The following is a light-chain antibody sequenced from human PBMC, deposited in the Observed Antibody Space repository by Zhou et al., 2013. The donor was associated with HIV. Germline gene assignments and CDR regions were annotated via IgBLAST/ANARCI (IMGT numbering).Light chain of an antibody. CDR1: QSVGSK. J-gene: IGKJ4*01. CDR2: DAS. Sequence: IVLTQSPATLSASPGEAVTLSCRASQSVGSKLAWYQQKPGLAPRLLISDASTRASGFPARFSGSGSGTEFTLTISSLQSEDFAVYYCQQYNNWPPLTFGGGTKVEIK. V-gene: IGKV3-15*01. CDR3: QQYNNWPPLT.